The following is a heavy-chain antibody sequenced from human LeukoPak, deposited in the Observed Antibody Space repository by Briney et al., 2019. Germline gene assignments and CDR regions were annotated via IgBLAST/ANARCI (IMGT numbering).Heavy chain of an antibody. Sequence: SETLSLTCTVSGGSISSHFWSWIRQPPGKGLEWIGDMFYSGSTNYNPSLKSRVTISVDASKNQFSLKLTSVSAADTAVYYCARDRAPVTMIRGAPGGFDPWGQGTLVTVSS. D-gene: IGHD3-10*01. J-gene: IGHJ5*02. CDR2: MFYSGST. CDR1: GGSISSHF. CDR3: ARDRAPVTMIRGAPGGFDP. V-gene: IGHV4-59*11.